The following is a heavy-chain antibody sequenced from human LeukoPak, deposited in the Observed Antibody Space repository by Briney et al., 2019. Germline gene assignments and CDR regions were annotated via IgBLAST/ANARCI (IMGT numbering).Heavy chain of an antibody. D-gene: IGHD4-17*01. CDR3: ALTDYGDY. Sequence: PGRSLRLSCAASGSTFSSYAMHWVRQAPGKGLEWVAIISYDGSSKYYVDSVKGRFTISRDNSKNTLYLQMSSLRPEDTAVYYCALTDYGDYWGQGTLVTVSS. J-gene: IGHJ4*02. V-gene: IGHV3-30*04. CDR1: GSTFSSYA. CDR2: ISYDGSSK.